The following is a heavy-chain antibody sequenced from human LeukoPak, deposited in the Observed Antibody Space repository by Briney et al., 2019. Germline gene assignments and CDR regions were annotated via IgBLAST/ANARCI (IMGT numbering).Heavy chain of an antibody. CDR1: GFTFSSYS. J-gene: IGHJ3*02. CDR2: ISSSSSTI. CDR3: ASETHSYGYLAVAFDI. Sequence: PGGSLRLSCAASGFTFSSYSMNWVRQAPGKGLEWVSYISSSSSTIYYADSVKGRFTISRDNAKNSLYLQMNSLRAEDTAVYYCASETHSYGYLAVAFDIWGQGTMVTVTS. D-gene: IGHD5-18*01. V-gene: IGHV3-48*04.